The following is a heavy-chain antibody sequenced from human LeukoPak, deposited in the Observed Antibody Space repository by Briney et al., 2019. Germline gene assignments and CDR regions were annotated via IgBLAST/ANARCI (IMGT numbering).Heavy chain of an antibody. V-gene: IGHV4-59*01. D-gene: IGHD3-10*01. Sequence: SETLSLTCTVSGGFISSYYWSWIRQPPGKGLEWIGYIYYSGSTNYNPSLKSRVTISVDTSKNQFSLKLSSVTAADTAVYYCARIYGSGSLDWGQGTLVTVSS. J-gene: IGHJ4*02. CDR1: GGFISSYY. CDR3: ARIYGSGSLD. CDR2: IYYSGST.